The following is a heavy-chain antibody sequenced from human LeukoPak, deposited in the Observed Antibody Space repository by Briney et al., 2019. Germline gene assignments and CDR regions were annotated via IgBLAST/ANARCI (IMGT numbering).Heavy chain of an antibody. D-gene: IGHD2-15*01. Sequence: GESLKISCKGSGYSFTSYWIGWVRQMPGKGLEWMGIIYPDDSDTRYSPSFQGQVTISADKSISTAYLQWSSLKASDTAMYYCARLDLDCSGGSCYPQGFDYWGQGTLVTVSS. CDR1: GYSFTSYW. V-gene: IGHV5-51*01. CDR2: IYPDDSDT. J-gene: IGHJ4*02. CDR3: ARLDLDCSGGSCYPQGFDY.